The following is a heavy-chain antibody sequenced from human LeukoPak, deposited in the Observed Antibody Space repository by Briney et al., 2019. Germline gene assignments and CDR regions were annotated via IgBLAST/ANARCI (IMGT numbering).Heavy chain of an antibody. J-gene: IGHJ3*02. Sequence: GGSLRLSCAASGFNFSSYAMSWVRQAPGKGLEWVSAISGSGGSTYYADSVTGRFTISRDNSKNTLYLQMNSLRAEDTAVYYCAKNLGRDGYPLLDAFDIWGQGTMVTVSS. CDR1: GFNFSSYA. CDR2: ISGSGGST. D-gene: IGHD5-24*01. CDR3: AKNLGRDGYPLLDAFDI. V-gene: IGHV3-23*01.